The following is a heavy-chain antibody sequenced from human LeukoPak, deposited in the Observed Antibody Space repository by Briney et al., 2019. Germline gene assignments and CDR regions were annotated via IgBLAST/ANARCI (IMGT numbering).Heavy chain of an antibody. CDR1: GGSISSSSYY. D-gene: IGHD4-17*01. V-gene: IGHV4-39*01. CDR2: IYYSGST. CDR3: ASVLLRLLDY. J-gene: IGHJ4*02. Sequence: SETLSLTCTVSGGSISSSSYYWGWIRQPPGKGLEWIGSIYYSGSTYYNPSLKSRVTISVDTTKNQFSLKLSSVTAADTAVYYCASVLLRLLDYWGQGTLVTVSS.